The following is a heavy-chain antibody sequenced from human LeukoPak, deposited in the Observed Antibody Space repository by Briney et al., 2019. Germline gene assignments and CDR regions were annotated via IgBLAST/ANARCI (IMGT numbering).Heavy chain of an antibody. V-gene: IGHV3-66*02. CDR2: IYSGGST. Sequence: GGSLRLSCAASGFTFSSYAMSWVRQAPGKGLEWVSVIYSGGSTYYADSVKGRFTISRDNSKNTLYLQMNSLRAEDTAVYYCARDPVLFGMDVWGQGTTVTVSS. J-gene: IGHJ6*02. CDR3: ARDPVLFGMDV. CDR1: GFTFSSYA. D-gene: IGHD2-21*01.